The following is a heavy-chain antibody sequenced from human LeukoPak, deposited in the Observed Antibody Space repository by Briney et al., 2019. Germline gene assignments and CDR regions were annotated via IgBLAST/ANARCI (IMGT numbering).Heavy chain of an antibody. J-gene: IGHJ4*02. CDR3: AKDFSSSWYVGRSDY. D-gene: IGHD6-13*01. Sequence: GGSLRLSCTTSGITFSNSWMSWVRQAPGKGLEWVATIRPDGSEGYYADSVRGRFTISRDNSKNSLYLQMNSLRAEDTALYYCAKDFSSSWYVGRSDYWGQGTLVTVSS. CDR1: GITFSNSW. V-gene: IGHV3-7*03. CDR2: IRPDGSEG.